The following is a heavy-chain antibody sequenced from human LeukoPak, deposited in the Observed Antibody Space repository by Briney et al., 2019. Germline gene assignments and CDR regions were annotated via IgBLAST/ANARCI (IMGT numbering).Heavy chain of an antibody. D-gene: IGHD1-26*01. Sequence: SETLSLTCTVSGGSINSSSYYWGWIRQSPGKGLEWIGSIYYRGRTYSNPSLRSRVTMSVDTSKNQFSLKLSSVTAADTAVYYCARQEGGIVGPYWGQGTLVTVSS. CDR1: GGSINSSSYY. J-gene: IGHJ4*02. V-gene: IGHV4-39*07. CDR2: IYYRGRT. CDR3: ARQEGGIVGPY.